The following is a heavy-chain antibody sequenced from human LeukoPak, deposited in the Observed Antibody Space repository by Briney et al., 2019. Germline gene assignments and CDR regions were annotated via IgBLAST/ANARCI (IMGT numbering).Heavy chain of an antibody. CDR2: ISSSSSYI. Sequence: GGSLRLSCAASGFTFSSYSMNWVRQAPGKGLEWVSSISSSSSYIHSADSVRGRFTISRDNAKNSLFLQMNSLRAEDTAVYYCAKSRDTYALFDYWGQGTLVTVSS. CDR3: AKSRDTYALFDY. D-gene: IGHD2-2*01. J-gene: IGHJ4*02. CDR1: GFTFSSYS. V-gene: IGHV3-21*01.